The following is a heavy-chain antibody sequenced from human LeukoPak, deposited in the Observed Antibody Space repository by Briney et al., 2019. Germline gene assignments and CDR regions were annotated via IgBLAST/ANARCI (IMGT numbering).Heavy chain of an antibody. CDR1: GGSVNNYY. CDR2: IYASGTT. CDR3: ARGLAAAYDYNWLDP. J-gene: IGHJ5*02. Sequence: SETLSLTCTVSGGSVNNYYWSWVRQPAGKGLEWIGRIYASGTTRYNPSLQSRVTMSVDMSKNQFSLKLTSVTAADTAAYFCARGLAAAYDYNWLDPWGQGILVTVSS. V-gene: IGHV4-4*07. D-gene: IGHD5-12*01.